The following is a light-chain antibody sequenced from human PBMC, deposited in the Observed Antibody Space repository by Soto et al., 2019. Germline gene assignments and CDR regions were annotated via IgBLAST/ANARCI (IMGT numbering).Light chain of an antibody. CDR1: QSIGFY. V-gene: IGKV1-39*01. Sequence: DIQMTQSPSSLSASVGDRVTITCRASQSIGFYLNWYQQKPGKAPKLLIYDTSSLQSGVPSRFRGSASGTDFTLTISSLQPEDFATYYCQQYGGSLIPFGQGTRLEIK. CDR3: QQYGGSLIP. J-gene: IGKJ5*01. CDR2: DTS.